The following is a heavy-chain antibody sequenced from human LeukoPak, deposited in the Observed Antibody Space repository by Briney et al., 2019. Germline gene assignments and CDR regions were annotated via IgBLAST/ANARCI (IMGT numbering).Heavy chain of an antibody. CDR2: LYYSGST. J-gene: IGHJ4*02. D-gene: IGHD1-26*01. CDR1: GGSISSYY. V-gene: IGHV4-59*12. Sequence: PSETLSLTCTVSGGSISSYYWTWIRQPPGKGLEWIGSLYYSGSTNYNPSLKSRVTISVDTSKNQFSLKLSSVTAADTAVYYCARDSVYSGSSLDYWGQGALVTVSS. CDR3: ARDSVYSGSSLDY.